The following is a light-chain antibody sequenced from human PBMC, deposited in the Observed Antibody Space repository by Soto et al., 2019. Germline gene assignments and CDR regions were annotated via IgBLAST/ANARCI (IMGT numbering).Light chain of an antibody. Sequence: EIVLTQSPGTLSLSPGERATLSCRASQSVSGSRLAWYQQKPGQAPRLLIYGASSRVTGIPARFSGSGSGTDFTLTISRLEPEDFAVYYCQQYGSSPSTFGQGTKVEIK. CDR3: QQYGSSPST. J-gene: IGKJ1*01. CDR1: QSVSGSR. CDR2: GAS. V-gene: IGKV3-20*01.